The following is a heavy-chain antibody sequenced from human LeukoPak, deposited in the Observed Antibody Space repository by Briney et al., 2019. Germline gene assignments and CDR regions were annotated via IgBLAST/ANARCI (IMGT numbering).Heavy chain of an antibody. J-gene: IGHJ4*02. CDR1: GFNFRNFG. Sequence: AGGALRISFAAPGFNFRNFGLHRGRQAPGQGPEWVAGLSYGGSNKYYADSVKGRFTISRDNSKNTLYLQMNSLRAEDTAVYYCANLPTGGGSGSYPFDYWGQGTLVTVSS. CDR2: LSYGGSNK. CDR3: ANLPTGGGSGSYPFDY. D-gene: IGHD3-10*01. V-gene: IGHV3-30*18.